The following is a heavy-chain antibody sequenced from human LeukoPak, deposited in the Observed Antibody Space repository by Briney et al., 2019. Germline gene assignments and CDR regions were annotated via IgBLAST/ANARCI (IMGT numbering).Heavy chain of an antibody. J-gene: IGHJ6*02. V-gene: IGHV4-59*01. CDR1: GGSIRSYY. CDR2: ITYSETT. D-gene: IGHD6-13*01. Sequence: PSETLSLTCTVSGGSIRSYYWTWIRQPPGKGMHRAGHITYSETTNYNPSVKSRVTISIDTSKNQFSLRLTSVTAADTAVYFCARMAGYSSFYYFQGMDVWGQGTSLTVSS. CDR3: ARMAGYSSFYYFQGMDV.